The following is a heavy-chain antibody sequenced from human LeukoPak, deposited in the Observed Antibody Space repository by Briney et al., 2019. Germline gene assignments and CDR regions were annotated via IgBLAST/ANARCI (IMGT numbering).Heavy chain of an antibody. J-gene: IGHJ5*02. CDR3: ARSAPRHLYWFDP. V-gene: IGHV5-51*01. CDR1: GYSFTSYW. D-gene: IGHD3-3*02. Sequence: GESPQISCKGSGYSFTSYWIGWVRQMPGKGLEWMGIIYPGDSDTRYSPSFQGQVTISADKSTSTTYLQSSSLEASAPAMNYCARSAPRHLYWFDPGGQGTLLTVSS. CDR2: IYPGDSDT.